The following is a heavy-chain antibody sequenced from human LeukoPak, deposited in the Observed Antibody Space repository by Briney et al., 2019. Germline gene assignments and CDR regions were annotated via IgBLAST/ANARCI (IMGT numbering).Heavy chain of an antibody. V-gene: IGHV3-21*01. CDR1: GFTFSSYS. D-gene: IGHD6-19*01. CDR2: ISSSSSYI. CDR3: ARDEAYSSGLVDY. J-gene: IGHJ4*02. Sequence: GVSLRLSCAASGFTFSSYSMNWVRQAPGKGLEWVSSISSSSSYIYYADSVKGRFTISRDNAKNSLYLQMNSLRAEDTAVYYCARDEAYSSGLVDYWGQGTLVTVSS.